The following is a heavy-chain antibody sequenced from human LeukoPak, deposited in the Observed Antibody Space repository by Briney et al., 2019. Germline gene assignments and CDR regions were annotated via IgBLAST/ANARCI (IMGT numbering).Heavy chain of an antibody. CDR1: GFTFSSSG. J-gene: IGHJ5*02. V-gene: IGHV3-30*18. CDR3: AKVFVLLRGTPENWFDP. CDR2: ISFDGSDQ. D-gene: IGHD1-14*01. Sequence: GRSLRLSCAASGFTFSSSGMHWVRQAPGKGLEWVAVISFDGSDQYYADSVRGRFTISRDNSKNTLYLQMNSLRVEDTAVYFCAKVFVLLRGTPENWFDPWGQGTLVTVSS.